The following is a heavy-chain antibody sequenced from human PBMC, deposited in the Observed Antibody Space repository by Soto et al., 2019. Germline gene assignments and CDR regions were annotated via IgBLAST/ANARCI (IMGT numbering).Heavy chain of an antibody. J-gene: IGHJ5*02. CDR3: ARDRTTVQSNWFDP. CDR1: GGSISSYY. CDR2: IYYSGST. Sequence: SDTLSLTCTVSGGSISSYYWSWIRQPPGKGLEWIGYIYYSGSTNYNPSLKSRVTISVDTSKNQFSLKLSSVTAADTAVYYCARDRTTVQSNWFDPWGQGTLVTVSS. D-gene: IGHD4-17*01. V-gene: IGHV4-59*01.